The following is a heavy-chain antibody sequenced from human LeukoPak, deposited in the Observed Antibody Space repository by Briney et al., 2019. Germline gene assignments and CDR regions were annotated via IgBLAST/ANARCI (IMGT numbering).Heavy chain of an antibody. CDR3: ARDYYGSGTYLN. CDR2: INPHTGGT. Sequence: ASVRVSCKASGYTFTDYFMHWVRQAPGQGLEWMGWINPHTGGTKYAQKFQGRVTMTRDTSVSTAYMDLSSLRADDTALYYCARDYYGSGTYLNWGQGTLVTVSS. J-gene: IGHJ4*02. V-gene: IGHV1-2*02. CDR1: GYTFTDYF. D-gene: IGHD3-10*01.